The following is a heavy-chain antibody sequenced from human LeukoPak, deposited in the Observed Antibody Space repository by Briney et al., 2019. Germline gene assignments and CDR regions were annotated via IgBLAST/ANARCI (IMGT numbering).Heavy chain of an antibody. CDR3: ARAAFRGASYTSYYYYGMDV. CDR1: GGSISSYY. V-gene: IGHV4-59*01. J-gene: IGHJ6*02. Sequence: SETLSLTYTVSGGSISSYYWSWIRQPPGKGLEWIAYMYNSGSTNYNPSLKSRVTISVDTSKNQFSLNLSSVTAADTAVYYCARAAFRGASYTSYYYYGMDVWGQGTTVTVSS. CDR2: MYNSGST. D-gene: IGHD3-10*01.